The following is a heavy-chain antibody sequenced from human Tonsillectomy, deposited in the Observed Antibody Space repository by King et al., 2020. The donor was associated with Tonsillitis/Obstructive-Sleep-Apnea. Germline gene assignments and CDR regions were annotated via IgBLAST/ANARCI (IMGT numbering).Heavy chain of an antibody. D-gene: IGHD4-23*01. CDR2: INHSGSN. V-gene: IGHV4-34*01. Sequence: VQLQQWGAGLLKPSETLSLTCAVYGGSFRGYYWSWIRQPPGKGLEWIGEINHSGSNNYNPSLKSRVTISVDTSKNEFSLKLSSVTAADTAVYYCARGGNLDAFDVWGQGTMVTVSS. J-gene: IGHJ3*01. CDR1: GGSFRGYY. CDR3: ARGGNLDAFDV.